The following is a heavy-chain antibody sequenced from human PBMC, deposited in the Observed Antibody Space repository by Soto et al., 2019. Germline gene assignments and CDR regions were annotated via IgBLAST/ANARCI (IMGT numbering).Heavy chain of an antibody. CDR2: IIPIFGTA. CDR3: ARKTGGSGYPYYYYGMDV. V-gene: IGHV1-69*13. D-gene: IGHD3-22*01. J-gene: IGHJ6*02. CDR1: GGTFSSYA. Sequence: ASVKVSCKASGGTFSSYAISWVRQAPGQGLEWMGGIIPIFGTANYAQKFQGRVTITADESTSTAYMELSSLRSEDTAVYYCARKTGGSGYPYYYYGMDVWGQGTTVTVSS.